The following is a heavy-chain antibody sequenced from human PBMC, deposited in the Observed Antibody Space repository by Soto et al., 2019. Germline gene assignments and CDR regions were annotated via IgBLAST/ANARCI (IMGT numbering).Heavy chain of an antibody. CDR1: GYTFTAYY. V-gene: IGHV1-2*02. J-gene: IGHJ4*02. CDR3: ARDRPFDY. CDR2: INPNTGDT. Sequence: QVQLVQSGAEVNKPGASVKVSCKASGYTFTAYYMYCVRQAPGQGLDWMGWINPNTGDTNYAQKFQGTVTVTRDTSISTAYMELSRLRSDATAVYYCARDRPFDYWGQGTLVTVSS.